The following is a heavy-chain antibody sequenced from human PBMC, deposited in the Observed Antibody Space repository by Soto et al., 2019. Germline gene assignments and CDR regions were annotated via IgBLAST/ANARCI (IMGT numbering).Heavy chain of an antibody. V-gene: IGHV3-23*01. D-gene: IGHD2-15*01. CDR1: GFTFYTYA. Sequence: GGSLRLSCAASGFTFYTYAMTWVRQAPGKGLGWVSSITDTGGSTYYADSVKGRFTISRDNSKNTLYLQMNSLRADDTAEYYCAKDTPVVMFLFDSWGRGTLVTVSS. CDR3: AKDTPVVMFLFDS. CDR2: ITDTGGST. J-gene: IGHJ4*02.